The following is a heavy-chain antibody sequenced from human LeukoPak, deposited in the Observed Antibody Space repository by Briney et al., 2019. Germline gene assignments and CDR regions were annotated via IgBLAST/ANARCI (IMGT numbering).Heavy chain of an antibody. D-gene: IGHD1-26*01. J-gene: IGHJ5*02. CDR2: MNPNSGNT. V-gene: IGHV1-8*01. CDR1: GHTFTSDD. CDR3: ATGLYSRWFDP. Sequence: ASVRVSCKASGHTFTSDDLNWVRQVTGQGLEWMGWMNPNSGNTGYAQKFQGRVIMTRNASISTAYIDLSSLTSEDTAVYYCATGLYSRWFDPWGQGTLVTVTS.